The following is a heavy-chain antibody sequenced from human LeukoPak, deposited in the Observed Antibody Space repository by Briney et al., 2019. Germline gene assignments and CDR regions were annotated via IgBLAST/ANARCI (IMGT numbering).Heavy chain of an antibody. Sequence: GASVKVSCKASGYTFTSYYLHWVRQAPGQGLEWMGIINPSGGSAGYAQRFQGRVTMTRDTSTSTVYMELSSLRSEDTAVYYCARDQEVHGYIYGAFDIWGQGTMVTVSS. J-gene: IGHJ3*02. CDR2: INPSGGSA. CDR1: GYTFTSYY. V-gene: IGHV1-46*01. CDR3: ARDQEVHGYIYGAFDI. D-gene: IGHD5-18*01.